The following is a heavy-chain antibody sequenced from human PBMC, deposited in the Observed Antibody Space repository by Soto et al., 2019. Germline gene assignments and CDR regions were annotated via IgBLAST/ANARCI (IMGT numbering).Heavy chain of an antibody. D-gene: IGHD2-2*01. CDR1: GGTFSSYA. CDR3: ARDGRDIVVVPAAAHFDY. J-gene: IGHJ4*02. V-gene: IGHV1-69*13. Sequence: ASVKVSCKASGGTFSSYAISWVRQAPGQGLEWMGGIIPIFGTANYAQKFQGRVTITADESTSTAYMELSSLRSEDTAVYYCARDGRDIVVVPAAAHFDYWGQGTLVTVSS. CDR2: IIPIFGTA.